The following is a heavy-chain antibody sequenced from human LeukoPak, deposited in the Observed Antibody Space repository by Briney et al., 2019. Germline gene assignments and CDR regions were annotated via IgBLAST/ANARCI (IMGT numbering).Heavy chain of an antibody. J-gene: IGHJ4*02. CDR1: GYTFTSYG. V-gene: IGHV1-69*04. CDR3: ARASESSSWYPY. D-gene: IGHD6-13*01. Sequence: GASVKVSCKASGYTFTSYGISWVRQAPGQGLEWMGRIIPILGIANYAQKFQGRVTITADKSTSTAYMELSSLRSEDTAVYYCARASESSSWYPYWGQGTLVTVSS. CDR2: IIPILGIA.